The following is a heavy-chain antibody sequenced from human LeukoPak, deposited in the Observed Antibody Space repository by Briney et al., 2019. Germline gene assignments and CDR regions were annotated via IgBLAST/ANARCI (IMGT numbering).Heavy chain of an antibody. V-gene: IGHV1-18*01. CDR1: GYTFISYG. CDR3: ARTLSDDFWSSYQDY. CDR2: ISAYNGNT. J-gene: IGHJ4*02. D-gene: IGHD3-3*01. Sequence: ASVKVSCKPSGYTFISYGFSWVRQAPGQGLEWMGWISAYNGNTNYAQKFQGRLTLTTDTSTNTAYMELRSLRSDDTAVYYCARTLSDDFWSSYQDYWGQGTLVTVSS.